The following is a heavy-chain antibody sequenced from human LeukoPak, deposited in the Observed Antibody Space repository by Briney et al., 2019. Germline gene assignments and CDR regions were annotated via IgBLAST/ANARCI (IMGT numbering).Heavy chain of an antibody. CDR1: GGSISNYY. Sequence: SETLSLACTVSGGSISNYYWSWIRQPPGKGLEWIGYIYDTGSTNYNPSLKGRVTISVDTSKNQFSLNLNSVTAADTAEYYCARAPGSAYYPYYYMDVWGKGTTVTVSS. V-gene: IGHV4-59*01. J-gene: IGHJ6*03. CDR2: IYDTGST. CDR3: ARAPGSAYYPYYYMDV. D-gene: IGHD6-19*01.